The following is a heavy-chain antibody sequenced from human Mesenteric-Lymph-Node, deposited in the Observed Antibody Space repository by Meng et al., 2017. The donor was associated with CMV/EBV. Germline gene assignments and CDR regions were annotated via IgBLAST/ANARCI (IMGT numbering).Heavy chain of an antibody. V-gene: IGHV3-9*01. CDR2: INSNRDII. CDR3: AKGGPPLRFLEWLLDS. J-gene: IGHJ4*02. D-gene: IGHD3-3*01. CDR1: GFTFDDCA. Sequence: SLKISCAASGFTFDDCAMHWVRQTPEKGLEWVSGINSNRDIIGYADSVKGRFTISRDNAKNSLYLQMNSLRPEDTALYYCAKGGPPLRFLEWLLDSWGQGTLVTVSS.